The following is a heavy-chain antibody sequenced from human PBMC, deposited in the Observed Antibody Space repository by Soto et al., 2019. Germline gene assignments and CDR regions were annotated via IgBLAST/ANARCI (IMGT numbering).Heavy chain of an antibody. V-gene: IGHV1-24*01. CDR1: GYTLTELS. J-gene: IGHJ4*02. Sequence: ASVKVSCKVSGYTLTELSMHWVRQAPGKGLEWMGGFDPEDGETIYAQKFQGRVTMTTDTSTSTAYMELRSLRSDDTAVYYCARLSVAGTINWGQGTLVTVSS. CDR2: FDPEDGET. CDR3: ARLSVAGTIN. D-gene: IGHD6-19*01.